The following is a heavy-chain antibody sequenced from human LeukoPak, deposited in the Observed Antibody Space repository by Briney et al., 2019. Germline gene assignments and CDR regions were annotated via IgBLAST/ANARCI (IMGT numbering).Heavy chain of an antibody. CDR1: GYSISSGYY. V-gene: IGHV4-38-2*02. D-gene: IGHD3-22*01. J-gene: IGHJ4*02. CDR3: ARDYYYDSSDTHFDY. CDR2: IYHSGST. Sequence: SETLSLTCTVSGYSISSGYYWGWIRQPPGKGLEWIGSIYHSGSTYYNPSLKSRVTISVDTSKNQFSLRLSSVTAADTAVYYCARDYYYDSSDTHFDYWGQGTLVTVSS.